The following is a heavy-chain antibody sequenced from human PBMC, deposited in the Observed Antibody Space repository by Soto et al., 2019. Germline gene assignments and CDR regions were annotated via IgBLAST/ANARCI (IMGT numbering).Heavy chain of an antibody. CDR3: AKHPIVVVPAARAYYYYYMDV. CDR1: GFTFSSYA. V-gene: IGHV3-23*01. J-gene: IGHJ6*03. CDR2: ISGSGGST. D-gene: IGHD2-2*01. Sequence: GGSLRLSCAASGFTFSSYAMSWVRQAPGKGLEWVSAISGSGGSTYYADSVKGRFTISRDNSKNTLYLQMNSLRAEDTAVYYCAKHPIVVVPAARAYYYYYMDVWGKGTTVTVSS.